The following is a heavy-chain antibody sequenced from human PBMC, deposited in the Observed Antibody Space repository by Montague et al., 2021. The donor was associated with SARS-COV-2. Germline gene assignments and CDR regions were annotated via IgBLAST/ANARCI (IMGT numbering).Heavy chain of an antibody. D-gene: IGHD3-10*01. Sequence: LSLPCAVYGWSFSGYYWSWIRQPPGKGLEWIGEINHSGSTNYNPSLKSRVTISVDTSKNQFSLKLSSVTAADTAVYYCARGRLILLWFGELLSGGDYYGMDVWGQGTTVTVSS. CDR2: INHSGST. V-gene: IGHV4-34*01. CDR3: ARGRLILLWFGELLSGGDYYGMDV. J-gene: IGHJ6*02. CDR1: GWSFSGYY.